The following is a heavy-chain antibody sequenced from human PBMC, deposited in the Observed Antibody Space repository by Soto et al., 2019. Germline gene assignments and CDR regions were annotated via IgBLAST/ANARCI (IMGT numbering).Heavy chain of an antibody. CDR2: ISYDGSNK. J-gene: IGHJ2*01. CDR1: GFTFSSYA. V-gene: IGHV3-30-3*01. D-gene: IGHD5-12*01. Sequence: QVQLVESGGGVVQPGRSLRLSCAASGFTFSSYAMHWVRQAPGKGLEGVAVISYDGSNKYYADSVKGRFTISRDNSKNTLYLQINSLRAEDTAVYYCARGPPYSGYLWWYFDLWGRGTLVTVSS. CDR3: ARGPPYSGYLWWYFDL.